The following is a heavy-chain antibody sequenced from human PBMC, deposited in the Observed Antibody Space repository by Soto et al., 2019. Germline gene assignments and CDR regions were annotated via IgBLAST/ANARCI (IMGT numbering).Heavy chain of an antibody. D-gene: IGHD6-19*01. CDR2: IIPIFGTA. Sequence: ASVKVSCKASGGTFSSYAISWVRQAPGQGLEWMGGIIPIFGTANYAQKFQGRVTITADESTSTAYMELSSLRSEDTAVYYCARDPEYSSGWKDAFDIWGQGTMVTVSS. J-gene: IGHJ3*02. CDR1: GGTFSSYA. V-gene: IGHV1-69*13. CDR3: ARDPEYSSGWKDAFDI.